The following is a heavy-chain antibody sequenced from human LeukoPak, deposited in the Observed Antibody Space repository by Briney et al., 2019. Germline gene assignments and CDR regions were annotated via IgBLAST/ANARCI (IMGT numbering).Heavy chain of an antibody. CDR1: GGSISSYY. J-gene: IGHJ4*02. V-gene: IGHV4-59*01. CDR2: IYYSGST. CDR3: ARAAHYDFWSGYSNHYFDY. Sequence: SETLSLTCTVSGGSISSYYWSWIRQPPGKGLEWIGYIYYSGSTNYNPPLKSRVTISLDTSKNQFSLKLSSVTAADTAVYYCARAAHYDFWSGYSNHYFDYWGQGTLVTVSS. D-gene: IGHD3-3*01.